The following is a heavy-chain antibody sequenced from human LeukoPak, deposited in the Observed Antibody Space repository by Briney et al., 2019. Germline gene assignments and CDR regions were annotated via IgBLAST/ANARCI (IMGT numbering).Heavy chain of an antibody. CDR1: GFTFSSYA. CDR2: ISYDGSNK. J-gene: IGHJ4*02. Sequence: PGGSLRLSCAASGFTFSSYAMHWVRQAPGKGLEWVAVISYDGSNKYYADSVKGRFTISRDNSKNTLYLQMNSLRAEDTAVYYCARDFGDYYDSSGNRYFDYWGQGTLVTVSS. V-gene: IGHV3-30-3*01. CDR3: ARDFGDYYDSSGNRYFDY. D-gene: IGHD3-22*01.